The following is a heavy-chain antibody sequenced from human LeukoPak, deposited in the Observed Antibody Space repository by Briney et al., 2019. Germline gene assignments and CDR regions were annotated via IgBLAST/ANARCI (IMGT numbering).Heavy chain of an antibody. CDR3: ARTRYYYNSRSYGAPYYFDY. Sequence: TSETLSLTCAVYGGSFSGYYWSWIRQPPGKGLEWIGEINHSGSTDYNPSLKSRVTISVDTSKIQFSLKLSSVTAADTAMYYCARTRYYYNSRSYGAPYYFDYWGQGTLVTVSS. J-gene: IGHJ4*02. D-gene: IGHD3-10*01. V-gene: IGHV4-34*01. CDR1: GGSFSGYY. CDR2: INHSGST.